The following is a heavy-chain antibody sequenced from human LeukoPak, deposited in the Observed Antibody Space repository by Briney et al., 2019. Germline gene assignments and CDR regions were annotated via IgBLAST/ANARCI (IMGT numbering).Heavy chain of an antibody. CDR2: IYYSGST. D-gene: IGHD3-3*01. V-gene: IGHV4-59*12. J-gene: IGHJ6*03. Sequence: SETLSLTCTVSGGSISSYYWSWIRQPPGKGLEWIGYIYYSGSTNYNPSLKSRVTMSVDTSKNQFSLKLSSVTAADTAVYYCARERGTIFGVVIDYYYYYMDVWGKGTTVTVSS. CDR1: GGSISSYY. CDR3: ARERGTIFGVVIDYYYYYMDV.